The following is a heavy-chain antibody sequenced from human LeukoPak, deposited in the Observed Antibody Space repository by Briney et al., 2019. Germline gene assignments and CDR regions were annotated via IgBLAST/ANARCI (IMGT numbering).Heavy chain of an antibody. CDR2: IKQGGSEK. CDR1: GFTFSSHW. D-gene: IGHD4-17*01. CDR3: VRGPNYGGYVDYLDY. V-gene: IGHV3-7*01. Sequence: GGSLRLSCAASGFTFSSHWMTWVRQAPGKGLEWVAHIKQGGSEKHYVDSVKGRFTISRDNAKNTLYLQMNSLRAEDTAVYYCVRGPNYGGYVDYLDYWGQGTRVTVSS. J-gene: IGHJ4*02.